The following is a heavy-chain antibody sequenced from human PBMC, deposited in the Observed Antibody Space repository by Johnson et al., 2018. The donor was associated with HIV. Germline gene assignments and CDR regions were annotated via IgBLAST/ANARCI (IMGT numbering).Heavy chain of an antibody. V-gene: IGHV3-64*01. CDR1: GFTFSSYA. CDR2: INTNGGKT. J-gene: IGHJ3*02. D-gene: IGHD4/OR15-4a*01. CDR3: AREWVLTTGAFDI. Sequence: EVQLVESGGGLVQPGGSLRLSCAASGFTFSSYALHWVRQAPGKGLEYVSTINTNGGKTYYANSVKGRFTISRDNSKNTLYLQMGSLRAEDTAVYYCAREWVLTTGAFDIWGQGTMVTVSS.